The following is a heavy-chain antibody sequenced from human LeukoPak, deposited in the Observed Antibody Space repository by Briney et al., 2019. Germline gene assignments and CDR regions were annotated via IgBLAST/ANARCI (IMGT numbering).Heavy chain of an antibody. CDR3: AKRGIVIRGVLIVGFHKAAYYFDY. Sequence: GGSLRLSCVVSGITVSNYDMSWVRQAPGKGLEWVSGIRESGGGTNYADSVKGRFTISRDNSMNTVYLQMNSLRAEDTAVYFCAKRGIVIRGVLIVGFHKAAYYFDYWGQGILVTVSS. V-gene: IGHV3-23*01. CDR2: IRESGGGT. CDR1: GITVSNYD. J-gene: IGHJ4*02. D-gene: IGHD3-10*01.